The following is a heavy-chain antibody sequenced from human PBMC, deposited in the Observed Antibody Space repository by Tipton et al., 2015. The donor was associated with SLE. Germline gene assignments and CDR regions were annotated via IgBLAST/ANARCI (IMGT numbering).Heavy chain of an antibody. V-gene: IGHV3-72*01. CDR1: GFRFSDHY. J-gene: IGHJ6*02. CDR3: ARVTATNGYYSMDV. CDR2: SRDEESGYTT. D-gene: IGHD2-8*01. Sequence: SLRLSCAASGFRFSDHYMDWVRQAPGKGLEWLGRSRDEESGYTTEYAASVKGRFSISRDDSKNSVDLQMNSLKTEDTAVYHCARVTATNGYYSMDVWGQGTTVTVSS.